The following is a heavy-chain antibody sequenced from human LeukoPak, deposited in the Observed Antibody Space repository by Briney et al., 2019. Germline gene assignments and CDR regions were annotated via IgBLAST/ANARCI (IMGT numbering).Heavy chain of an antibody. CDR1: GFTLSSYA. Sequence: GGSLRLSCAASGFTLSSYAMTWVRQAPGKGLEWVSDIGDSGATTYYADSVKGRFTISRDNSKNTLYLQMSSLRAEDTAVYSCASFHYYGSGAYYLSYWGQGTLVTVSS. V-gene: IGHV3-23*01. CDR3: ASFHYYGSGAYYLSY. D-gene: IGHD3-10*01. CDR2: IGDSGATT. J-gene: IGHJ4*02.